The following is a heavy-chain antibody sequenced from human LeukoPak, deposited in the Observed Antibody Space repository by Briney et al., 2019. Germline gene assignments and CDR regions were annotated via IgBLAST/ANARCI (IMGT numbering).Heavy chain of an antibody. J-gene: IGHJ4*02. V-gene: IGHV3-30*18. CDR2: ISYDGSNK. CDR3: AKDRNSGSYPRPSDY. Sequence: GGSLRLSCAASGFTFSSYGMHWVRQAPGKGLEWVAVISYDGSNKYYADSVKGRFTISRDNSKNTLYLQMNSLRAEDTAVYYCAKDRNSGSYPRPSDYWGQGTLVTASS. D-gene: IGHD1-26*01. CDR1: GFTFSSYG.